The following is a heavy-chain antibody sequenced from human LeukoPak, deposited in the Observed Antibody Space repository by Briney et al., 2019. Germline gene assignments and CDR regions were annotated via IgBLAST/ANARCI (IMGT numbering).Heavy chain of an antibody. Sequence: GGSLRLSCAASGFTFSDYYMSWIRQAPGKGLEWVSYISSSGTTIYYAASVKGRFTISRDNAKNSLYLQMNSLGAEDTAVYYCARDLFGMAYYFDYWGQGTLVTVSS. V-gene: IGHV3-11*01. D-gene: IGHD3-16*01. J-gene: IGHJ4*02. CDR1: GFTFSDYY. CDR2: ISSSGTTI. CDR3: ARDLFGMAYYFDY.